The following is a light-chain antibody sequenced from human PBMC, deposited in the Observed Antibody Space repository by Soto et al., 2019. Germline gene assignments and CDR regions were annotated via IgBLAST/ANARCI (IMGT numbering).Light chain of an antibody. CDR1: SGDVGGYNF. CDR2: EVS. J-gene: IGLJ1*01. V-gene: IGLV2-8*01. Sequence: QSVLTQPPSASGSPGQSVTISCTGTSGDVGGYNFVSWYQQHPGKAPQLMIHEVSQRPSGVPDRFSGSKSGNTASLTVSGLQAEDEADYYCASFAGNNYSVFVTGTLVTVL. CDR3: ASFAGNNYSV.